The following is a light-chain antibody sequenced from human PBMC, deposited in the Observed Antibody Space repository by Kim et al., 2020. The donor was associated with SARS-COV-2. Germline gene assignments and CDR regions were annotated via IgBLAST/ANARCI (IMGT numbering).Light chain of an antibody. CDR3: MHVAQFPPYT. CDR1: QSLVHSDGNTY. CDR2: KIS. J-gene: IGKJ2*01. Sequence: DIVMTQTPLSSPVTLGQPASISCRSNQSLVHSDGNTYLSWLQQRPGQPPRLLIYKISHRFFGVPDRFSGSGAETDFTLRISGVGAEEVVVYYGMHVAQFPPYTFGQGTRLEI. V-gene: IGKV2-24*01.